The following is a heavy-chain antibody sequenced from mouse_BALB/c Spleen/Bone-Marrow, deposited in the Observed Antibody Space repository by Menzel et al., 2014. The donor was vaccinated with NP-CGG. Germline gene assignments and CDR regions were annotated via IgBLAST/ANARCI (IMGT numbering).Heavy chain of an antibody. J-gene: IGHJ3*01. V-gene: IGHV14-3*02. CDR2: IDPANGNT. CDR1: GFNIKDTY. Sequence: EVQGVESGAELVKPGASVKLSCTASGFNIKDTYMHWVKQRPEQGLEWIGRIDPANGNTKYDPKFQGKATITADPSSNTGYLQLSSLTSEDTAVYYCGRLDVFAYWGQGTLVTVSA. CDR3: GRLDVFAY.